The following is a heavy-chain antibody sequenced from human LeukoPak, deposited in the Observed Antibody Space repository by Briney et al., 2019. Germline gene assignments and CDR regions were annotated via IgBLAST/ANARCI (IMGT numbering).Heavy chain of an antibody. J-gene: IGHJ4*02. CDR3: ARVGGGYTYGCDY. V-gene: IGHV4-4*02. Sequence: SGTLSLTCAVSGGSISTSNWWSWARQPPGKGLEWIGEIYHSGSTNYNPSLKSRVTISVDKSKNQFSLKLSSVTAADTAVYYCARVGGGYTYGCDYWGQGTLVTVSS. CDR1: GGSISTSNW. CDR2: IYHSGST. D-gene: IGHD5-18*01.